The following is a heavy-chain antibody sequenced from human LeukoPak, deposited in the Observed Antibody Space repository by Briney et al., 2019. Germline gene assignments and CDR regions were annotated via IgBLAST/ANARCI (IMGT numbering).Heavy chain of an antibody. CDR2: ISSSSSTI. V-gene: IGHV3-48*01. CDR3: ARFGTVPADY. D-gene: IGHD2-2*01. CDR1: GFTFSSYS. J-gene: IGHJ4*02. Sequence: GGSLRLSCAASGFTFSSYSMNWVRQAPGKGLEWVSYISSSSSTIYYADSAKGRFTISRDNAKNSLYLQMNSLRAEDTAVYYCARFGTVPADYWGQGTLVTVS.